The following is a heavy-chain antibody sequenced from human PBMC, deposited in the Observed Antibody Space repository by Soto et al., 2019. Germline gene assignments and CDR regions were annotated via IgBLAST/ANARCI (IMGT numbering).Heavy chain of an antibody. CDR3: AREEFEAGRGHFGC. CDR1: GSTSSTPP. CDR2: ISYGGNNK. J-gene: IGHJ4*02. D-gene: IGHD6-13*01. V-gene: IGHV3-30-3*01. Sequence: QVQVVESGGGVVQLGGSWRPSVAPPGSTSSTPPMTGVRQAPGKGLEWMAMISYGGNNKYYADSVKGRFTISRDISESTLYLQMNSLRTEDTAVYYCAREEFEAGRGHFGCWGQGTLVSVSS.